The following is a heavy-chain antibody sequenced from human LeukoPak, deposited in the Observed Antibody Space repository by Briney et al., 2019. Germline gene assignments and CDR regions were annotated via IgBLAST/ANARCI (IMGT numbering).Heavy chain of an antibody. J-gene: IGHJ4*02. V-gene: IGHV3-48*02. CDR2: ISSGSNTI. D-gene: IGHD1-26*01. CDR1: GFTFSTYR. CDR3: ERGSYYAPYYFDY. Sequence: GGSLRLSCAASGFTFSTYRMNWVRQAPGKGLEWLSYISSGSNTIFYADSVKGRFTISRDNAKNSLFLQVNSLRDEDTAVDDCERGSYYAPYYFDYWGQGTLVTVSS.